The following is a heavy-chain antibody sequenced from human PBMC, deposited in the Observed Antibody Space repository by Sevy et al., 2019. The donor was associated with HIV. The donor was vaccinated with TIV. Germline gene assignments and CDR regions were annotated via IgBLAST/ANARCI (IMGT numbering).Heavy chain of an antibody. J-gene: IGHJ4*02. Sequence: GGSLRLSCAASGFTFSNYGMHWVRQAPGKGLEWVAVIWYDGINRYYSDSMKGRFTISTDNCKNTLYLQMNSLRAQDTAVYYCARDNLLPIMVSMVRGALSYYFDYWGQGTLVTVSS. CDR3: ARDNLLPIMVSMVRGALSYYFDY. D-gene: IGHD3-10*01. CDR1: GFTFSNYG. V-gene: IGHV3-33*01. CDR2: IWYDGINR.